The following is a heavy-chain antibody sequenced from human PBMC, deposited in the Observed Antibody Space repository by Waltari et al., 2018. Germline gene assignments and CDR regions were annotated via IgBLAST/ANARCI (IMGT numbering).Heavy chain of an antibody. CDR3: ARARIVVVPAAIRDYGMDV. J-gene: IGHJ6*02. CDR1: GGSLSSGSYY. Sequence: QVQLQESGPGLVKPSQTLSLTCTVSGGSLSSGSYYWSWIRQPAGKGLAWIGRIYTSGSTNYNPHFKSRVTITVDTYKNQSSLKLSYVTAADTAVYYCARARIVVVPAAIRDYGMDVWGQGTTVTVSS. V-gene: IGHV4-61*02. D-gene: IGHD2-2*01. CDR2: IYTSGST.